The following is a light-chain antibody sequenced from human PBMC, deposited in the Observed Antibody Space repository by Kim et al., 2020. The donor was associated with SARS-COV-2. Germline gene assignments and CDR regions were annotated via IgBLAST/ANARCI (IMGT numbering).Light chain of an antibody. J-gene: IGKJ1*01. CDR2: KAS. CDR3: QQYNSPWT. Sequence: DIQMTQSPSTLSASVGDRVTITCRASQSINSWLAWYQQKPGKAPKLLIYKASSLESGVPSRFSGSGSGTEFTLTISSLQPDDFATYYCQQYNSPWTFGQGTKVDIK. CDR1: QSINSW. V-gene: IGKV1-5*03.